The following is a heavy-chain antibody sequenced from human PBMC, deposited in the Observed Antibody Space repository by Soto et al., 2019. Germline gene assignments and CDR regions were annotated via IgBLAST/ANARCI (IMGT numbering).Heavy chain of an antibody. CDR3: ARGYMPDFWSGYYPSGMDV. Sequence: SETLSLTCTVSGGSISSYYWSWIRQPPGKGLEWIGYIYYSGSTNYNPSLKSRVTISVDTSKNQFSLKLSSVTAADTAVYYCARGYMPDFWSGYYPSGMDVWGKGTTVTVSS. J-gene: IGHJ6*04. CDR2: IYYSGST. D-gene: IGHD3-3*01. CDR1: GGSISSYY. V-gene: IGHV4-59*01.